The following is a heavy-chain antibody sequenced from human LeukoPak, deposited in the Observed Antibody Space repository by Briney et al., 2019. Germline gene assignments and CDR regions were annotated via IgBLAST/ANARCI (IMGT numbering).Heavy chain of an antibody. CDR2: IYYSGST. D-gene: IGHD3-9*01. J-gene: IGHJ4*02. V-gene: IGHV4-59*01. Sequence: SETLSLTCTVSGGSISSYYWSWIRQPPGKGLEWIGYIYYSGSTNYNPSLKSRVTISVDTSKNQFSLKLSSVTAADTAVYYCARSADDILTGYFDYWGQGTLVTVSS. CDR1: GGSISSYY. CDR3: ARSADDILTGYFDY.